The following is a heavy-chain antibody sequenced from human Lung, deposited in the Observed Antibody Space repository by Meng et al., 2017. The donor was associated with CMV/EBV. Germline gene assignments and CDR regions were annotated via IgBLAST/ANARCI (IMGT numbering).Heavy chain of an antibody. CDR1: GYTFSGHY. Sequence: ASXXVSXKASGYTFSGHYIHWVRQAPGQGLEWMGWINPKSGDTKYEQRFQGRVSVTRDTSITTAYMELSSLRSDDTAVYYCARDFLDYGGWFDPWGQGTLVTVSS. CDR3: ARDFLDYGGWFDP. CDR2: INPKSGDT. V-gene: IGHV1-2*02. D-gene: IGHD4/OR15-4a*01. J-gene: IGHJ5*02.